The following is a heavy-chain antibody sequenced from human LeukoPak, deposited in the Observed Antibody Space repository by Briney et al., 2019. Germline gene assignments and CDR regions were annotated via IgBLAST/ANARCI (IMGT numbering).Heavy chain of an antibody. CDR2: INGGNSDA. J-gene: IGHJ1*01. CDR3: ARVPLSNRSSHYYPH. D-gene: IGHD3-22*01. Sequence: ASVKVSCKTSGYTFTSYGMHWVRQAPGQRLEWMGWINGGNSDAKYSKKFQGRVTIIRDTSASTGYRELSSLRSEDTAVYYCARVPLSNRSSHYYPHWGQGTLVTVSS. V-gene: IGHV1-3*01. CDR1: GYTFTSYG.